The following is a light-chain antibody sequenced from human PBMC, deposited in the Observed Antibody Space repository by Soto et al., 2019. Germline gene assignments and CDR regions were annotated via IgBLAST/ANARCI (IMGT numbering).Light chain of an antibody. CDR3: QQRSGYPIT. V-gene: IGKV1-9*01. Sequence: DIQLTQSPSFLSASVGDTVTITCRASQGISNYLAWYQQKPGKAPKLLIHSAFTLHSGVPSRVRGSGSGTEFTLTISSLQPEDFATYYCQQRSGYPITFGQGTRLEIK. CDR1: QGISNY. J-gene: IGKJ5*01. CDR2: SAF.